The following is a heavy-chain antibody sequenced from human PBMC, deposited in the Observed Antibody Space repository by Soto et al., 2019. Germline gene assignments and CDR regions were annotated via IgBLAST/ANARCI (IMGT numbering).Heavy chain of an antibody. Sequence: QVQLQESGPGLVRPSQTLSLTCDVSGASVKTGGYYWTWIRQHPEKGLEWIGYINYSGTTYNPSLKSRAFLSLDMSKNQFSLNRTSVTAADTAVYYCATNRGYDFYYPDSWGQGILVTVSS. CDR3: ATNRGYDFYYPDS. CDR2: INYSGTT. D-gene: IGHD3-3*01. CDR1: GASVKTGGYY. V-gene: IGHV4-31*11. J-gene: IGHJ4*02.